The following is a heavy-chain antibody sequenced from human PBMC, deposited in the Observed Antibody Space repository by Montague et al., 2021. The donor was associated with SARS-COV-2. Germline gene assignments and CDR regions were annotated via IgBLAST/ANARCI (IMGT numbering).Heavy chain of an antibody. CDR2: LNEDGTEK. V-gene: IGHV3-7*01. CDR1: GFTFSDYW. D-gene: IGHD6-13*01. J-gene: IGHJ6*02. CDR3: ARVGRQQLVRLSGMDV. Sequence: SLRLSCAASGFTFSDYWMTWVRQAPGKGLEWVANLNEDGTEKYSVDSARGRFSISRDNAKNSLYLQIDSLRAEDTAVYYCARVGRQQLVRLSGMDVWGQGTTVTVSS.